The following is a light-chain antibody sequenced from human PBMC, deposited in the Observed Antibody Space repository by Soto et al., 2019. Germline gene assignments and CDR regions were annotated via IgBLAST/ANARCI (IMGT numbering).Light chain of an antibody. J-gene: IGLJ1*01. Sequence: QSALTQPASVSGSPGQSITISCTGTSSDVGSYNLVSWYQQHPGKAPKLMIYEGSKRPSGVSNRFSGSKSGNTASLTISGLQAEAEADYYCCSDAGTYVFGTGTKLTVL. CDR3: CSDAGTYV. CDR1: SSDVGSYNL. V-gene: IGLV2-23*01. CDR2: EGS.